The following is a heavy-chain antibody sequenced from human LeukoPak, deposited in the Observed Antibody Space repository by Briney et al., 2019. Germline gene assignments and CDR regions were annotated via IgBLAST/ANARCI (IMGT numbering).Heavy chain of an antibody. V-gene: IGHV1-69*05. CDR3: AGDTYVDTAMVRGPAWFDP. CDR1: GGTFSSYA. D-gene: IGHD5-18*01. J-gene: IGHJ5*02. Sequence: SVKVSCKASGGTFSSYAISWVRQAPGQGLEWMGGIIPIFGTANYAQKFQGRVTITTDESTSTAYMELSSLRSEDTAVYYCAGDTYVDTAMVRGPAWFDPWGQGTLDTVSS. CDR2: IIPIFGTA.